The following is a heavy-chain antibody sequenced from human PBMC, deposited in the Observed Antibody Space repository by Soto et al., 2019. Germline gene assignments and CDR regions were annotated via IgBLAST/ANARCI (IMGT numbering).Heavy chain of an antibody. Sequence: PSETLSLTCTVSGGSISSSSYYWGWIRQPPGKGLEWIGNTYYSGSTNYNPSLKSRVTISVDTSKNQFSLKLSSVTAADTAVYYCARQGGGGRSFDYWGQGTLVTVS. D-gene: IGHD2-15*01. CDR2: TYYSGST. V-gene: IGHV4-39*01. CDR3: ARQGGGGRSFDY. CDR1: GGSISSSSYY. J-gene: IGHJ4*02.